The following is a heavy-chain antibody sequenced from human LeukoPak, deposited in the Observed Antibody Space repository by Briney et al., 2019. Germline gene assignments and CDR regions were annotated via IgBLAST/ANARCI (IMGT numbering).Heavy chain of an antibody. J-gene: IGHJ4*02. CDR3: TRGREGNYGLFDS. D-gene: IGHD3-10*01. V-gene: IGHV3-74*01. Sequence: GGSLRLSCAPSGFTFSSYWMQWVRHAPGKGLVWVSLINDDGRTTNYADSVKGRFTISRDNAKNTVYLQMSSLRAEDTAVYYCTRGREGNYGLFDSWGQGTLVTLSS. CDR1: GFTFSSYW. CDR2: INDDGRTT.